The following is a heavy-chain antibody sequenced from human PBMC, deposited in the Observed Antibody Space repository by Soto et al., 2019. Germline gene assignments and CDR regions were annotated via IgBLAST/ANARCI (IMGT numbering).Heavy chain of an antibody. CDR3: ARDRLRNYDFWSGSAFESVPFLEN. Sequence: PGGSLRLSCAASGFTFSSYSMNWVRQAPGKGLEWVSYISSSSSTIYYADSVKGRFTISRDNAKNSLYLQMNSLRAEDTAVYYCARDRLRNYDFWSGSAFESVPFLENWGQGTLVTVSS. V-gene: IGHV3-48*01. CDR1: GFTFSSYS. J-gene: IGHJ4*02. D-gene: IGHD3-3*01. CDR2: ISSSSSTI.